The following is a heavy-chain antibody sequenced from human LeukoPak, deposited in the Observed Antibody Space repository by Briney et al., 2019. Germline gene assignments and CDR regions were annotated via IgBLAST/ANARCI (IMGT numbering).Heavy chain of an antibody. Sequence: PSETLSLTCAVSGGSISSSNWWSWVRQPPGKGLEWIGETYHSGSTNYNPSLKSRVTISVDKSKNQFSLKLSSVTAADTAVYYCARDNYYDSSGYFDYWGQGTLVTVSS. V-gene: IGHV4-4*02. J-gene: IGHJ4*02. CDR3: ARDNYYDSSGYFDY. CDR2: TYHSGST. CDR1: GGSISSSNW. D-gene: IGHD3-22*01.